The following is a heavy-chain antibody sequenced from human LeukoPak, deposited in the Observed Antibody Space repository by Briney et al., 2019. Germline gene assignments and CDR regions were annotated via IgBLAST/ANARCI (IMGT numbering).Heavy chain of an antibody. J-gene: IGHJ4*02. CDR3: ARVGSGWSFDY. Sequence: PSETLSLTCTVSGGSVSSGTYYWSWIRQPAGRGLEWIGRIQTSGSTNYNPSLKSRVTMSVDTSKNKFSLKVNSVTAADTAVYYCARVGSGWSFDYWGQGTLVTVSS. D-gene: IGHD6-19*01. V-gene: IGHV4-61*02. CDR1: GGSVSSGTYY. CDR2: IQTSGST.